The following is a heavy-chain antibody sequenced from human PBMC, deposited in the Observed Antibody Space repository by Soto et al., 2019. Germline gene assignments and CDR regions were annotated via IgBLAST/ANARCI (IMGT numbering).Heavy chain of an antibody. J-gene: IGHJ6*02. D-gene: IGHD3-10*01. CDR3: ARDGSCGSGLAV. CDR2: GST. Sequence: GSTYYNPSLKSRVTISVDTSKNQFSLKLSSVTAADTAVYYCARDGSCGSGLAVWGQGTTVTVSS. V-gene: IGHV4-31*02.